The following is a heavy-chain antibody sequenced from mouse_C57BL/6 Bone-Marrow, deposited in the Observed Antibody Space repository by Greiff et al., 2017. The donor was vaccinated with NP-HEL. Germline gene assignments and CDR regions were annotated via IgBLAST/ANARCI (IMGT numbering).Heavy chain of an antibody. CDR2: IYPRSGNT. Sequence: VKLMESGAELARPGASVKLSCKASGYTFTSYGISWVKQRTGQGLEWIGEIYPRSGNTYYNEKFKGKATLTADKSSSTAYMELRSLTSEDSAVYFCARCDYVAYWGQGTLVTVSA. CDR1: GYTFTSYG. J-gene: IGHJ3*01. D-gene: IGHD2-4*01. CDR3: ARCDYVAY. V-gene: IGHV1-81*01.